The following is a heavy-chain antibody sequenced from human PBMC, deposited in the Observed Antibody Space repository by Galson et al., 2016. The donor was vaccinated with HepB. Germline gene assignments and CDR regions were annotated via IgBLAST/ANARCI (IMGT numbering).Heavy chain of an antibody. Sequence: SLRLSCAASGFRFGDYAMHWVRQAPGKGLEWVSSISWDSATIASADSVKGRFTISRDNAMNSLYLQMISLKAEDTALYYCAKTRGMHLGELSPSYYFDYWGQGTLVTVSS. CDR3: AKTRGMHLGELSPSYYFDY. D-gene: IGHD3-16*02. CDR2: ISWDSATI. CDR1: GFRFGDYA. V-gene: IGHV3-9*01. J-gene: IGHJ4*02.